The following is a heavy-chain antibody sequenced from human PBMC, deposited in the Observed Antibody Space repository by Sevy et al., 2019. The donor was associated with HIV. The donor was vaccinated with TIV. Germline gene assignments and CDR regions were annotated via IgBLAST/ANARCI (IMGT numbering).Heavy chain of an antibody. D-gene: IGHD3-16*01. CDR3: AGGDTTMITDLDY. CDR1: GLTLTTTG. Sequence: GGSLRLSCAASGLTLTTTGMSWVRQAPAKGLEWVAGVTSDGTTYHADSVRDRFTVSRDNSKNTLYLQLNSLRADDTAVFYCAGGDTTMITDLDYWGQGTLVTVSS. J-gene: IGHJ4*02. CDR2: VTSDGTT. V-gene: IGHV3-23*01.